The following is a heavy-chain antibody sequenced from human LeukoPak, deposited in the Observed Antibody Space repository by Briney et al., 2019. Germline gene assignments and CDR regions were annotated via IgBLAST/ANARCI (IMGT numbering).Heavy chain of an antibody. Sequence: SETLSLTCAVYGGSFSGYYWSWIRQPLGKGLEWIGEINHSGSTNYNPSLKSRVTISVDTSKNQFSLKLSSVTAADTAVYYCARGPLGYCSSTSCPRDVDYWGQGTLVTVSS. J-gene: IGHJ4*02. V-gene: IGHV4-34*01. CDR3: ARGPLGYCSSTSCPRDVDY. D-gene: IGHD2-2*01. CDR1: GGSFSGYY. CDR2: INHSGST.